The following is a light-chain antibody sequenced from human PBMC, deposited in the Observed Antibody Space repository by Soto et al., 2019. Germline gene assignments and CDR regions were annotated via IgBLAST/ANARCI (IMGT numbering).Light chain of an antibody. Sequence: QSVLTQPPSVSAAPGQKVTISCSGSSSNIGNNYVSWYQQLPGTAPKLLIYDNNKRPSGIPDRFSGSKSGTSATLGITGLQTGDEADYYGGTWDSTLSVVFGGGTKPTAL. J-gene: IGLJ2*01. V-gene: IGLV1-51*01. CDR2: DNN. CDR3: GTWDSTLSVV. CDR1: SSNIGNNY.